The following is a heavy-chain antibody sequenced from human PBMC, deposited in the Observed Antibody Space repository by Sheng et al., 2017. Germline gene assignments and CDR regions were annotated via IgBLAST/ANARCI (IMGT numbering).Heavy chain of an antibody. J-gene: IGHJ3*02. CDR1: GFTSSRHW. Sequence: EVQLVESGGGSVHPGESLRLSCAASGFTSSRHWMHWVRQAPGKGLVWVSRIDGDGSTTTYADSVKGRFTIFRDNAKNTLYLQMNSLRAEDTAVYYCVRSGVPNGFDIWGQGTMVTVSS. CDR3: VRSGVPNGFDI. CDR2: IDGDGSTT. D-gene: IGHD2-15*01. V-gene: IGHV3-74*03.